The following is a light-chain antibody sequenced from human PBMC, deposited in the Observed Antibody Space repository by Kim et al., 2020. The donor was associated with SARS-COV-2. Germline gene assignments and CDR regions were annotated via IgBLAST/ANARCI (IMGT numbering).Light chain of an antibody. CDR1: SSNIGRRN. J-gene: IGLJ1*01. V-gene: IGLV1-44*01. Sequence: GQRVIISCSGSSSNIGRRNVNWFQQLPGTTPKLLIYNDNHRPSGVSNRFSGSKSGTSASLAISGLQSEDGADFYCATWDDSLNAYVFGTGTKVTVL. CDR3: ATWDDSLNAYV. CDR2: NDN.